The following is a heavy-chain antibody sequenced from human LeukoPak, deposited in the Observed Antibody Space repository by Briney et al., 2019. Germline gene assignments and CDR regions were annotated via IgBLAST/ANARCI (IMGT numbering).Heavy chain of an antibody. CDR2: IWYDGSSK. CDR1: GFSFSDYG. Sequence: GGSLRLSCAAPGFSFSDYGMHWVRQAPGKGLEWVAVIWYDGSSKYYADSVKGRFTISRDNSKNTLYLQMNSLRAEDTAVYYCASAAGPFDNWGQGTLVTVSS. V-gene: IGHV3-33*01. CDR3: ASAAGPFDN. D-gene: IGHD6-13*01. J-gene: IGHJ4*02.